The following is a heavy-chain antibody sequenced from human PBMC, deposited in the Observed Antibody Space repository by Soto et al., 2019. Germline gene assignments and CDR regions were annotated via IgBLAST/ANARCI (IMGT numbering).Heavy chain of an antibody. J-gene: IGHJ6*02. CDR1: GGSISSSSYY. Sequence: LSLTCTVSGGSISSSSYYWGWIRQPPGKGLEWIGSIYYSGSTYYNPSLKSRVTISVDTSKNQFSLKLSSVTAADTAVYYCARQAVEDYYYYGMDVWGQGTTVTVSS. CDR3: ARQAVEDYYYYGMDV. CDR2: IYYSGST. D-gene: IGHD2-2*01. V-gene: IGHV4-39*01.